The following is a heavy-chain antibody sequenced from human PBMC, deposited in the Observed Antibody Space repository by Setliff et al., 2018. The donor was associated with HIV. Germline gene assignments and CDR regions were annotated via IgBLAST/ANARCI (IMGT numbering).Heavy chain of an antibody. Sequence: SETLSLTCTVSGGSISSGSYYWSWIRQPAGKGLEWIGHIYTSGSTNYNPSLKSRVTISVDTSKNQFFLKLSSVTAADTAVYYCARAEQWLVIDAFDIWGQGTMVTVSS. J-gene: IGHJ3*02. V-gene: IGHV4-61*09. CDR1: GGSISSGSYY. D-gene: IGHD6-19*01. CDR3: ARAEQWLVIDAFDI. CDR2: IYTSGST.